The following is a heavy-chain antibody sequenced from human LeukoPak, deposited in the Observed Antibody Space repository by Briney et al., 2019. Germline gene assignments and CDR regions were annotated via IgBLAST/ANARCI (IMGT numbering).Heavy chain of an antibody. Sequence: GASVKVSCKASGYTFTSYYMHWVRQAPGQGLEWMGIINPSGGSTSYAQKFQGRVTMTRDMSTSTAYMELRSLRSDDTAVYYCAREFGDDYGGNPDYWGQGTLVTVSS. V-gene: IGHV1-46*01. CDR1: GYTFTSYY. CDR2: INPSGGST. J-gene: IGHJ4*02. CDR3: AREFGDDYGGNPDY. D-gene: IGHD4-23*01.